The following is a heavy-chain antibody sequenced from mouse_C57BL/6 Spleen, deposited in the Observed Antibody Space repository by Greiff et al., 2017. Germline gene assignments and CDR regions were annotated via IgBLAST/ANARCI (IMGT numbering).Heavy chain of an antibody. J-gene: IGHJ3*01. CDR1: GFTFSSYA. CDR3: TRGYDYDTWFAY. V-gene: IGHV5-9-1*02. CDR2: ISSGGDCI. Sequence: EVHLVESGEGLVKPGGSLKLSCAASGFTFSSYAMSWVRQTPEKRLELVAYISSGGDCIYYAETVKGRFTISSDNARNTLYLQMSSLKSEDTAMYYCTRGYDYDTWFAYWGQGTLVTVSA. D-gene: IGHD2-4*01.